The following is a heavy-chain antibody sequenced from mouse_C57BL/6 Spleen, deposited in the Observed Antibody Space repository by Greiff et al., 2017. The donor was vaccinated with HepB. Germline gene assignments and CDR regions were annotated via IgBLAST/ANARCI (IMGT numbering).Heavy chain of an antibody. D-gene: IGHD1-1*01. Sequence: VQLQQSGAELVKPGASVKISCKASGYAFSSYWMNWVKQRPGKGLEWIGQIYPGDGDTNYNGKFKGKATLTADKSSSTAYMQLSSLTSEDSAVYFCARSPSYYYGSSLFAYWGQGTLVTVSA. J-gene: IGHJ3*01. V-gene: IGHV1-80*01. CDR3: ARSPSYYYGSSLFAY. CDR2: IYPGDGDT. CDR1: GYAFSSYW.